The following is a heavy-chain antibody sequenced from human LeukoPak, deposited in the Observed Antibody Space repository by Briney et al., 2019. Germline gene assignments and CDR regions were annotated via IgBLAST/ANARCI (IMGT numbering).Heavy chain of an antibody. V-gene: IGHV4-59*12. J-gene: IGHJ6*03. D-gene: IGHD3-10*01. CDR3: ARDRSAGSYRYYMDV. CDR2: IYYSGST. Sequence: SETLSLTCTVSGGSISSYYWSWIRQPPGKGLEWIGYIYYSGSTNYNPSLKSRVTISVDTSKNQFSLNLSSVTAADTAVYYCARDRSAGSYRYYMDVWGKGTTVTVSS. CDR1: GGSISSYY.